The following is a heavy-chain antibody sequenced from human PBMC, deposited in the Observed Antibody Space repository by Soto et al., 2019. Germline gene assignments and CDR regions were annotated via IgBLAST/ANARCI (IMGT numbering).Heavy chain of an antibody. V-gene: IGHV4-59*08. Sequence: PSETLSLTCTVSGGSISSYYWSWIRQPPGKGLEWIGYIYYSGSTNYNPSLKSRVTISVDTSKNQFSLKLSSVTAADTAVYYCAGSGGESTTVTTYDAFDIWGQGTMVTVSS. D-gene: IGHD4-17*01. J-gene: IGHJ3*02. CDR3: AGSGGESTTVTTYDAFDI. CDR1: GGSISSYY. CDR2: IYYSGST.